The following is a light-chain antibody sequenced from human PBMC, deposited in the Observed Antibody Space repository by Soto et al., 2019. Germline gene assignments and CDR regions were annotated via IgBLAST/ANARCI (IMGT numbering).Light chain of an antibody. CDR3: QNYDSAPIT. J-gene: IGKJ5*01. V-gene: IGKV1-27*01. CDR2: AAS. CDR1: QGISNY. Sequence: DIQVTQSPSSLSASVGNRFSITCRASQGISNYLAWYQQKPGKVPKVLIYAASTLQPGVPSRFSGSGSGTDFTLTINTLQPDDIATYYCQNYDSAPITFGQGTRLEIK.